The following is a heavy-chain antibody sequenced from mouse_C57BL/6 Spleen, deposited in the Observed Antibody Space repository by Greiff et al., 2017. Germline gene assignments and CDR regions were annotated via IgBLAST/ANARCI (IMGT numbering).Heavy chain of an antibody. D-gene: IGHD2-3*01. Sequence: QVQLQQPGAELVKPGASVKLSCKASGYTFTSYWMQWVKQRPGQGLEWIGEIDPSDSYTNYNQKFKGKATLTVDTSSSAAYRQLSSLTSEDSAVYYCASPHYDGYYPFAYWGQGTLVTVSA. CDR1: GYTFTSYW. CDR2: IDPSDSYT. V-gene: IGHV1-50*01. J-gene: IGHJ3*01. CDR3: ASPHYDGYYPFAY.